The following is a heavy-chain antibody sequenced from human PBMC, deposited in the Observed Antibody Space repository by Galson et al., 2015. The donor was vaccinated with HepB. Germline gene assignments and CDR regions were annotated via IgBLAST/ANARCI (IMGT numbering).Heavy chain of an antibody. J-gene: IGHJ5*02. CDR1: GCTFSTYS. D-gene: IGHD2-15*01. V-gene: IGHV1-18*01. CDR2: INTYSGNT. Sequence: SVKVSCKASGCTFSTYSITWVRQAPGQGLEWMGWINTYSGNTDYARQLQGRVTMTTDTSASTAYMELRSLRSDDTAVYYCARGALVAVVGATQNNWFDPWGQGTLVTVSS. CDR3: ARGALVAVVGATQNNWFDP.